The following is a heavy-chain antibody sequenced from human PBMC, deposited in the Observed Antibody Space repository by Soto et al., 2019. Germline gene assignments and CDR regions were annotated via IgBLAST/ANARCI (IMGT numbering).Heavy chain of an antibody. CDR2: ISADNGNI. V-gene: IGHV1-18*01. D-gene: IGHD4-17*01. J-gene: IGHJ6*02. CDR3: ARIDYGDFATGMDV. CDR1: GYTFSSYS. Sequence: QVHLVQSGAEVKKPEASVKVSCKASGYTFSSYSITWVRQAPGQGLEWMGWISADNGNIKYAQKLQGRVTMTTDTTTSTAYMELRSLRSDDTAVYYCARIDYGDFATGMDVWGQGTTVTVSS.